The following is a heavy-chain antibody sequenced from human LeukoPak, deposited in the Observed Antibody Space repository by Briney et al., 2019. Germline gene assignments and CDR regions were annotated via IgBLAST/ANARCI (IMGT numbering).Heavy chain of an antibody. CDR3: ASLLGYCSSTSCYTYDY. CDR2: INHSGST. Sequence: SDTLSLICAVYGGSFSGYYWSWIRQPPGKGLEWIGEINHSGSTNYNPSLTSRVTISVDTSKNQFSLKLISVTAADTAVYYCASLLGYCSSTSCYTYDYWGQGTLVTVSS. CDR1: GGSFSGYY. J-gene: IGHJ4*02. V-gene: IGHV4-34*01. D-gene: IGHD2-2*02.